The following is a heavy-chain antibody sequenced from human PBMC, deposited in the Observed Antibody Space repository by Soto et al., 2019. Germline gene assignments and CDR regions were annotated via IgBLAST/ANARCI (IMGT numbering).Heavy chain of an antibody. CDR1: GLTFGSRA. D-gene: IGHD3-10*01. Sequence: PXESLGLSCVASGLTFGSRAMTWVRQAPGEGLQWVSTITDTGGDAKYADSVRGRFVISRDNSKKTLYLQMTSLTAEDSAMYYCARGSTDSYPGSRIFDFWGRGTLVTVSS. CDR2: ITDTGGDA. J-gene: IGHJ4*02. CDR3: ARGSTDSYPGSRIFDF. V-gene: IGHV3-23*01.